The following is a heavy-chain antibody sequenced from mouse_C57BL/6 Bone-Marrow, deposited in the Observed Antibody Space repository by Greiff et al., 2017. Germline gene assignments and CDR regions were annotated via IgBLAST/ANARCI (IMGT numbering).Heavy chain of an antibody. V-gene: IGHV3-6*01. D-gene: IGHD2-3*01. Sequence: ESGPGLVKPSQSLSLTCSVTGYSITSGYYWNWIRQFPGNKLEWMGYISYDGSNNYNPSLKNRISITRDTSKNQFFLKLNSVTTEDTATYYCARAGGGWLPPFAYWGQGTLVTVSA. CDR2: ISYDGSN. CDR1: GYSITSGYY. J-gene: IGHJ3*01. CDR3: ARAGGGWLPPFAY.